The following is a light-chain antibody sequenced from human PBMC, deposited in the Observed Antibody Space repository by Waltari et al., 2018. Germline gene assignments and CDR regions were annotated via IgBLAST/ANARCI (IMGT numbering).Light chain of an antibody. CDR3: SSYTGSSPPYV. CDR1: SSDVGAYNY. Sequence: QSALTQPAAVSGSPGQSITISCTGTSSDVGAYNYVSWYQQHPGKAPKILIYEVTKRPAAISNRFSGSKSGNTASLTISGLQAEDEADYYCSSYTGSSPPYVFGSGTKVTVL. CDR2: EVT. J-gene: IGLJ1*01. V-gene: IGLV2-14*03.